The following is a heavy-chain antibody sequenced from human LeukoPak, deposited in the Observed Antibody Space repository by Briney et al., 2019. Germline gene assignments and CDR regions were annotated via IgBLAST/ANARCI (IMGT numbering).Heavy chain of an antibody. D-gene: IGHD2-8*01. CDR3: ANGEVWFDL. J-gene: IGHJ5*02. CDR1: GFTFSSYY. Sequence: PGRSLRLSCVVSGFTFSSYYMNWVRQAPGKGLEWVASISSSSTDIHYADSMKGRFTISRDNPKKSLYLQMNSLRAEDTVVYYCANGEVWFDLWGQGTLVTVSA. V-gene: IGHV3-21*01. CDR2: ISSSSTDI.